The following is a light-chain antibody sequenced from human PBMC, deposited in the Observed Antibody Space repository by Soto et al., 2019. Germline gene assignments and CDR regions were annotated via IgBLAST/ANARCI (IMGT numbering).Light chain of an antibody. CDR1: QSISTY. Sequence: EIVLTQSPATLSLSPGERATLSCRASQSISTYLAWYQQKPGQAPRLLIYDASKRATGIPARFGGSGSGTDFTLTISSLEPEDFAVYYCQQRSNWPPPFCGGTKVEIK. CDR2: DAS. J-gene: IGKJ4*01. V-gene: IGKV3-11*01. CDR3: QQRSNWPPP.